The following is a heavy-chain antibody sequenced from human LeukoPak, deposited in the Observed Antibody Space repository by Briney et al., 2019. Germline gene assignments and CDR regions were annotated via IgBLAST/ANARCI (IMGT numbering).Heavy chain of an antibody. D-gene: IGHD3-22*01. J-gene: IGHJ4*02. CDR3: ARGSYDSSGFYCLDN. CDR2: VYRGGTT. V-gene: IGHV3-53*01. CDR1: GFTFSSYA. Sequence: GGSLRLSCAASGFTFSSYAMSWVRQAPGEGLEWVSLVYRGGTTYYADSVKGRFTISRDSSKNTLYLQMNSLRAEDTAVYYCARGSYDSSGFYCLDNWGQGTLVTVSS.